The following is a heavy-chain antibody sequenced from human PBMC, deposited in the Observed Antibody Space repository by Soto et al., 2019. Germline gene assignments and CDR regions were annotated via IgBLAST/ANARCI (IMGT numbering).Heavy chain of an antibody. Sequence: SETLSLTCTVSGGSISSSSYYWGWIRQPPGKGLEWIGSIYYSGSTYYNPSLKSRVTISVDTSKNQFSLKLSSVTAADTAVYYCAKTYYDVWSAKDWFDPWGQGTLVTVSS. V-gene: IGHV4-39*01. D-gene: IGHD3-3*01. CDR3: AKTYYDVWSAKDWFDP. CDR1: GGSISSSSYY. J-gene: IGHJ5*02. CDR2: IYYSGST.